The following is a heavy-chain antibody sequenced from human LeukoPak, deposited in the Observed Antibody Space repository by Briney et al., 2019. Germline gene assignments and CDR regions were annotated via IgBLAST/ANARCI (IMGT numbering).Heavy chain of an antibody. CDR3: ARGGPEWPLDY. CDR2: IWYDGSNE. J-gene: IGHJ4*02. D-gene: IGHD3-3*01. CDR1: GFTFSSYG. Sequence: GRSLRLSCAASGFTFSSYGMLWVRQAPGKGLEWVAVIWYDGSNEYYADSVKGRFTISRDNSKNTLYLQMNSLRAEDTAVYFCARGGPEWPLDYWGQGTLVTVSS. V-gene: IGHV3-33*01.